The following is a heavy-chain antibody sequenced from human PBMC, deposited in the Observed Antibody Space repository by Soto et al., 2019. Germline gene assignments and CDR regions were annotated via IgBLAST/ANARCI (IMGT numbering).Heavy chain of an antibody. Sequence: QVQLVQSGAEVKKPGASVKVSCKASGYAFSNYDINWVRQATGQGLEWMGWMNPNSGKTGYAQKFQGRVTMTKNTSISTAYMELSSLRSEDTAVYYCARNWNYQKSDYWAREPWSPSPQ. V-gene: IGHV1-8*01. CDR1: GYAFSNYD. CDR2: MNPNSGKT. D-gene: IGHD1-7*01. J-gene: IGHJ4*02. CDR3: ARNWNYQKSDY.